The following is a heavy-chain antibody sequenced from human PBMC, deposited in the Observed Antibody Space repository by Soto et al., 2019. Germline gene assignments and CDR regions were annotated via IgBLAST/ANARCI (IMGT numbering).Heavy chain of an antibody. Sequence: SETLSLTCAVYGGSFSGYYWSWIRQPPGKWLEWIGEINHSGSTNYNPSLKSRVTISVDTSKNQFSLKLSSVTAADTAVYYCARGKGRGSGYYYGMDVWGQGTTVTVSS. CDR2: INHSGST. CDR3: ARGKGRGSGYYYGMDV. V-gene: IGHV4-34*01. D-gene: IGHD2-15*01. CDR1: GGSFSGYY. J-gene: IGHJ6*02.